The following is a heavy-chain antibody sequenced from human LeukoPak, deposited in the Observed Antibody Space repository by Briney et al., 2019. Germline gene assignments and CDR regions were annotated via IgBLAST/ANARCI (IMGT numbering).Heavy chain of an antibody. D-gene: IGHD7-27*01. J-gene: IGHJ4*02. Sequence: GGSLRLSCAASGFTFSRNAMIWVRQAPGKGLEWVSAISGSGSDTYYADSVKVRFTIFRDNSKNTVYLRMNSLRAEDTAVYYCAKDPWGSRGYFDYWGQGTLVTVSS. CDR2: ISGSGSDT. V-gene: IGHV3-23*01. CDR1: GFTFSRNA. CDR3: AKDPWGSRGYFDY.